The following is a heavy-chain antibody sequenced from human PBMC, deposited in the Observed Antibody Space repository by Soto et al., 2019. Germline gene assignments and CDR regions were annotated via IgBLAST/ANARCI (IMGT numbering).Heavy chain of an antibody. CDR2: IYYSGST. D-gene: IGHD6-19*01. Sequence: SETLSLTCTVSGGSISSYYWSWIRQPPGKGLEWIGYIYYSGSTNYNPSLKSRVTISVDTSKNQFSLKLSSVTAADTAVYYCARHFGSGWIFDYWGQGTLVTVSS. CDR3: ARHFGSGWIFDY. V-gene: IGHV4-59*08. J-gene: IGHJ4*02. CDR1: GGSISSYY.